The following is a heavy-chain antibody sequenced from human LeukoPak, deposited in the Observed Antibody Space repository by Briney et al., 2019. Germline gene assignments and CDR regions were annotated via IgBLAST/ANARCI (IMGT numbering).Heavy chain of an antibody. J-gene: IGHJ4*02. CDR2: IYTSGST. D-gene: IGHD1-26*01. CDR3: ARVGPRYSGSYRGDYFDY. CDR1: GGSISSYY. V-gene: IGHV4-4*07. Sequence: PSETLSLTCTVSGGSISSYYWSWIRQPAGKGLEWIGRIYTSGSTNYNPSLRSRVTMSVDTSKNQFSLKLSFVTAADTAVYYCARVGPRYSGSYRGDYFDYWGQGTLVTVSS.